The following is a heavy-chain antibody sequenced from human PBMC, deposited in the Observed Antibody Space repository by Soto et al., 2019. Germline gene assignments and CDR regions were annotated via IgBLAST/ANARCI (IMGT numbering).Heavy chain of an antibody. J-gene: IGHJ6*03. CDR2: IGAYNGNT. CDR3: ARGPYIVVVYPNEPLSPYYYYYYMDV. D-gene: IGHD2-15*01. V-gene: IGHV1-18*01. Sequence: GASVKVSCKASGYTFTSYGISWVRQAPGQGLEWMGWIGAYNGNTNYAQKLQGRVTMTTDTSTSTAYMELRSLRSDDTAVYYCARGPYIVVVYPNEPLSPYYYYYYMDVWGKGTTVTVSS. CDR1: GYTFTSYG.